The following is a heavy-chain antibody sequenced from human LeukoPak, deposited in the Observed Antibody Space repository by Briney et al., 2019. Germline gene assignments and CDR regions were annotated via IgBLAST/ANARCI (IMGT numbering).Heavy chain of an antibody. CDR3: ARPDYDFWSGSPGGHYMDV. D-gene: IGHD3-3*01. CDR2: ISSSSSTI. CDR1: GFTFSSYN. Sequence: GGSLRLSCAASGFTFSSYNMNWVRQAPGKGLEWVSYISSSSSTIYYADSVKGRFTISRDNAKNSLYLQMNSLRAEDTAVYYCARPDYDFWSGSPGGHYMDVWGKGTTVTVSS. V-gene: IGHV3-48*01. J-gene: IGHJ6*03.